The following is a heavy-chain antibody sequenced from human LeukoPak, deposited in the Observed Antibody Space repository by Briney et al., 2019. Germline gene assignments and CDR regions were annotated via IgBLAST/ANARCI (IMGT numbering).Heavy chain of an antibody. CDR2: IYYSGST. CDR1: GGSISSGGYY. CDR3: ARNSNYVHAFDI. J-gene: IGHJ3*02. V-gene: IGHV4-31*03. Sequence: SETLSLTCTVSGGSISSGGYYWSWIRQHPGKGLEWIGYIYYSGSTYYNPSLKSRVTISVDTSKNQFSLKLSSVTAADTAVYYCARNSNYVHAFDIWGQGTMVTVPS. D-gene: IGHD4-11*01.